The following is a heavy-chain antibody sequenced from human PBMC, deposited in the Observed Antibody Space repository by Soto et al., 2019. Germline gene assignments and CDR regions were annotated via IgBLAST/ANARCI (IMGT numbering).Heavy chain of an antibody. V-gene: IGHV3-7*03. CDR3: ARDHLILPAHDFFYGSDV. CDR1: VFTFSMYS. Sequence: GPLRLCGEVPVFTFSMYSMSWVRQIPGKGLEWVAKIPQDGVDGHYADSVKGRFIISRDNGKNSLHLQLNNLRAEDTAVYYCARDHLILPAHDFFYGSDVWGRGATVTVSS. J-gene: IGHJ6*02. D-gene: IGHD2-21*02. CDR2: IPQDGVDG.